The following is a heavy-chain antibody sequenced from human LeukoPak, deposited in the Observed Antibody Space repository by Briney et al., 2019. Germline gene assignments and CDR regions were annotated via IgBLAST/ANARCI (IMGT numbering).Heavy chain of an antibody. CDR3: ARHPMYSTSPSYFDY. Sequence: PSETLSLTCTVSGGSISSSNYFWGWIRQPPGKGLEWIGSIHYSGSPYYNPSLKSRVTMSVDTPKNQFSLKLSSMTAADTAVYYCARHPMYSTSPSYFDYWGQGTLVTVSS. J-gene: IGHJ4*02. CDR1: GGSISSSNYF. D-gene: IGHD6-6*01. CDR2: IHYSGSP. V-gene: IGHV4-39*01.